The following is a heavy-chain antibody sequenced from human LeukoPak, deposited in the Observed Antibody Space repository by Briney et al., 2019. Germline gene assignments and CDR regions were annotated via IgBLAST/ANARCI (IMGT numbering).Heavy chain of an antibody. D-gene: IGHD3-10*01. CDR2: ISGSGGTT. Sequence: GGSLRLSCAASGFIFSNYAMTWARLTPGKGLEWGSAISGSGGTTYYADSVKGRFTISGDSSTNTLYLQLSSLRAEDTAMYFCARGGSVFAHFFDYWGQGTLVTVSS. J-gene: IGHJ4*02. CDR1: GFIFSNYA. V-gene: IGHV3-23*01. CDR3: ARGGSVFAHFFDY.